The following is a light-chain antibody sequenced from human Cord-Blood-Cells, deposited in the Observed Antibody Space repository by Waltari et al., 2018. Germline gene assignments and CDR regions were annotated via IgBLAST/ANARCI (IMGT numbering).Light chain of an antibody. CDR1: SSDVGGYTY. CDR3: CSYAGSYTLV. CDR2: EVS. J-gene: IGLJ2*01. Sequence: QSALTQPRSVSGSPGPSVTISCTGTSSDVGGYTYVSWYQQHPGKAPKLLIYEVSKRPSGVPDRFSGSKSGNTASLTISGLQAEDEADYYCCSYAGSYTLVFGGGTKLTVL. V-gene: IGLV2-11*01.